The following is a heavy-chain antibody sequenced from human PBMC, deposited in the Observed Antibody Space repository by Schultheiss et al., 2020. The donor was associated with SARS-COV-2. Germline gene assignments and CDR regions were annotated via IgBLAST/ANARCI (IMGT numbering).Heavy chain of an antibody. CDR2: ISYDGSNK. V-gene: IGHV3-30*18. CDR3: AKDLGRLFSPPDRVGYGMDV. D-gene: IGHD3-16*01. CDR1: GFTFSSYG. Sequence: GGSLRLSCAASGFTFSSYGMHWVRQAPGKGLEWVAVISYDGSNKYYADSVKGRFTISRDNSKNTLYLQMNSLRAEDTAVYYCAKDLGRLFSPPDRVGYGMDVWGQGTTVTVSS. J-gene: IGHJ6*02.